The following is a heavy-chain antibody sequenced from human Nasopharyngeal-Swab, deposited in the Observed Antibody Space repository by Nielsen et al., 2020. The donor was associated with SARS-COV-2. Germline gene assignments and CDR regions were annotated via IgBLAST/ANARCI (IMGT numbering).Heavy chain of an antibody. CDR1: GGSISSSSYY. Sequence: ESLKISCTVSGGSISSSSYYWGWIRQPPGKGLEWIGSIYYSGSTYYNPSLKSRVTISVDTSKNQFSLKLSSVTAADTAVYYCAGVSMDFGYWGQGTLVTVSS. V-gene: IGHV4-39*01. CDR3: AGVSMDFGY. J-gene: IGHJ4*02. D-gene: IGHD5-24*01. CDR2: IYYSGST.